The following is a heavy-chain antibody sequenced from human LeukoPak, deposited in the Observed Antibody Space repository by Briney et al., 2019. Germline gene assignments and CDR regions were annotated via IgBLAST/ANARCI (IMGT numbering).Heavy chain of an antibody. CDR3: ARDRSSAKPYYFDY. CDR1: GYTFTGYY. V-gene: IGHV1-2*02. D-gene: IGHD3-10*01. Sequence: GASVKVSCKASGYTFTGYYMHWVRQAPGQGLEWMGWINPNSGGTNYAQKFQGRVTMTRDTSISTAYMELSRLRSDDTAVYYCARDRSSAKPYYFDYWGQGTLVTVSS. J-gene: IGHJ4*02. CDR2: INPNSGGT.